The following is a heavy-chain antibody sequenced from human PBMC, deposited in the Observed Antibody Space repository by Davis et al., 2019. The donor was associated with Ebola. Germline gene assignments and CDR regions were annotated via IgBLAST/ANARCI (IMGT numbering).Heavy chain of an antibody. CDR3: ARDGTIWFGELLSYYYGMDV. J-gene: IGHJ6*02. CDR1: GDSVSSNSAA. V-gene: IGHV6-1*01. Sequence: SQTLSLTCAISGDSVSSNSAAWHWIRQSPSRGLEWLGRTYYRSKWYNDYAVSVKSRITINPDTSKNQFSLQLNSVTPEDTAVYYCARDGTIWFGELLSYYYGMDVWGQGTTVTVSS. D-gene: IGHD3-10*01. CDR2: TYYRSKWYN.